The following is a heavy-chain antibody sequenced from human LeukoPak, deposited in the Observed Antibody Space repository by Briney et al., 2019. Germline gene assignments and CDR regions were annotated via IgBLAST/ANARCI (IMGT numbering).Heavy chain of an antibody. V-gene: IGHV4-34*01. D-gene: IGHD2-2*03. J-gene: IGHJ1*01. CDR1: GGSISSYY. Sequence: SETLSLTRTVSGGSISSYYWSWIRQPPGKGLEWIGEINHSGSTNYNPSLKSRVTISVDTSKNQFSLKLSSVTAADTAVYYCARGRGSYGYFRYFQHWGQGTLVTVSS. CDR2: INHSGST. CDR3: ARGRGSYGYFRYFQH.